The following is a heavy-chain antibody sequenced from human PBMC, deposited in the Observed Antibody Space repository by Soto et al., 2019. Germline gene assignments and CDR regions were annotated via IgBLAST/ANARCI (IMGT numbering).Heavy chain of an antibody. Sequence: PGGSLRLSCAASGFTFSSYSMNWVRQAPGKGLEWVSSISSSSSYIYYADSVKGRFTIPRDNAKNSLYLQMDSLRAEDTAVYYCAREALYCGGDCYTPDYWGQGTLVTVSS. J-gene: IGHJ4*02. D-gene: IGHD2-21*02. CDR1: GFTFSSYS. CDR2: ISSSSSYI. CDR3: AREALYCGGDCYTPDY. V-gene: IGHV3-21*01.